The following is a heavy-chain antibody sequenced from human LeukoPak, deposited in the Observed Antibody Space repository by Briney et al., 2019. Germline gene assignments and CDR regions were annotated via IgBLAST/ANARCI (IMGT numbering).Heavy chain of an antibody. V-gene: IGHV4-30-4*08. Sequence: SETLSLTCTVSGGSISSGDYYWSWIRQPPGKGLEWIGYIYYSGSTYYNPSLKSRVTISVDTSKNQFSLKLSSVTAADTAVYYCARVRNTAMAPDAFDIWGQGTMVTVSS. CDR3: ARVRNTAMAPDAFDI. D-gene: IGHD5-18*01. J-gene: IGHJ3*02. CDR1: GGSISSGDYY. CDR2: IYYSGST.